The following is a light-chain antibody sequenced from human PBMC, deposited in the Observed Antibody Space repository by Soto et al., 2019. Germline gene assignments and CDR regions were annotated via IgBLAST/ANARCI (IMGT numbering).Light chain of an antibody. CDR2: KGT. Sequence: QSALAQPASVSGSPGQSITISCTGTSSDVGAYNSVSWYQQHPHRAPQVIIYKGTQRPSGVSNRFSGSTSGNAASLTISALQAGDEADYFCCSSAPAITYVCGTGTKVTVL. CDR3: CSSAPAITYV. V-gene: IGLV2-23*01. J-gene: IGLJ1*01. CDR1: SSDVGAYNS.